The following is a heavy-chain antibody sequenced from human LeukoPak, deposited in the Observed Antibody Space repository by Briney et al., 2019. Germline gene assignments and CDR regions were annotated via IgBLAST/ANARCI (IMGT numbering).Heavy chain of an antibody. CDR3: AKQLGSTSEGY. J-gene: IGHJ4*02. D-gene: IGHD6-19*01. CDR2: ISGSGGST. Sequence: GGSLRLSCAASGFTFSSYAMSWVRQAAGKGLEWVSAISGSGGSTYYADSVKGRFTISRDNSKNTLYLQMNSLRAEDTAVYYCAKQLGSTSEGYWGQGTLVTVFS. V-gene: IGHV3-23*01. CDR1: GFTFSSYA.